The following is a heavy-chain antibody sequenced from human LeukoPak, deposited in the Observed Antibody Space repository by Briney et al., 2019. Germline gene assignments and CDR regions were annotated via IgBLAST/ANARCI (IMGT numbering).Heavy chain of an antibody. J-gene: IGHJ6*02. CDR1: GYTFTGYY. V-gene: IGHV1-69*02. Sequence: SVKVSCKASGYTFTGYYMHWVRQAPGQGLEWMGRIIPILGIANYAQKFQGRVTITADKSTSTAYMELSSLRSEDTAVYYCARLGDYYGMDVWGQGTTVTVSS. D-gene: IGHD4-17*01. CDR3: ARLGDYYGMDV. CDR2: IIPILGIA.